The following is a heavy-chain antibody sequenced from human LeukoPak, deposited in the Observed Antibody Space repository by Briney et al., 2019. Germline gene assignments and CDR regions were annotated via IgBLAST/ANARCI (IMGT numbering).Heavy chain of an antibody. CDR1: GCTFSSYW. Sequence: PGRSLRLSCAASGCTFSSYWLYWVRQPPGKGLVWVSRMNSDGSRTYYADAVKGRVSISRDNAKNTLYLQMNSLRAEDTAVYYCARGYGDWFDPWGQGTLVTVSS. CDR2: MNSDGSRT. D-gene: IGHD3-10*01. CDR3: ARGYGDWFDP. J-gene: IGHJ5*02. V-gene: IGHV3-74*01.